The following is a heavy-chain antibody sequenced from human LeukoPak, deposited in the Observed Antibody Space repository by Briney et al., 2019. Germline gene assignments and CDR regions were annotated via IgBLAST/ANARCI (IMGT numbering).Heavy chain of an antibody. Sequence: PGGSLRLSCAASGFTFSNYAMSWVRQAPGKGLEWVSAISGSGGSTYYADSVKGRFTISRDNSKNTLYLQMNSLRAEDTAVYYCAKDDDFWSDYPLDYWGQGTLVTVSS. CDR1: GFTFSNYA. V-gene: IGHV3-23*01. CDR3: AKDDDFWSDYPLDY. J-gene: IGHJ4*02. D-gene: IGHD3-3*01. CDR2: ISGSGGST.